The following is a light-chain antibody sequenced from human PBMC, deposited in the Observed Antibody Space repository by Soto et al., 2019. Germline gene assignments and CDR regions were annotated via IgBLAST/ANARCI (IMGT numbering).Light chain of an antibody. CDR3: MQALQTPFT. J-gene: IGKJ3*01. V-gene: IGKV2-28*01. CDR2: LGS. Sequence: DIVMTQSPLSLPVTPGEPASISCRSSQSLLHSNGFNYLDWYLQKPGQSPQLLIYLGSNRASGVPDMFSSSGSGTDFTLKISRVEAEDVGVYYCMQALQTPFTFGPGTKVDIK. CDR1: QSLLHSNGFNY.